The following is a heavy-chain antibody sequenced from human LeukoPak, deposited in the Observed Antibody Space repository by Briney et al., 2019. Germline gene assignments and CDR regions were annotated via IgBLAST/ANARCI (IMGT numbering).Heavy chain of an antibody. J-gene: IGHJ5*02. CDR2: MSYDGSNK. V-gene: IGHV3-30*04. CDR1: GFTFNIYA. Sequence: GRSLRLSCAASGFTFNIYAMHWVRQAPGKGLEWVAVMSYDGSNKYYADSVKGRFTISRDNSKTTLYLQMNSLRAEDTAIYYWAREGQPLSRNSWFDPWGQGALVTVSS. D-gene: IGHD6-13*01. CDR3: AREGQPLSRNSWFDP.